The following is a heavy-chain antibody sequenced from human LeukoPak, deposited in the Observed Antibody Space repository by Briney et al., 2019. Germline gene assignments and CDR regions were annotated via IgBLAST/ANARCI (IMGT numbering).Heavy chain of an antibody. Sequence: ASVKVSCKVSGYTLTELSMHWVRQAPGKGLEWMGGFDPEDGETIYAQKFQGRVTMTEDTSTDTAYMELSSLRSEDTAVYYCASRVTGDDAFDIWGQGTMVTVSS. CDR3: ASRVTGDDAFDI. D-gene: IGHD2-21*02. CDR2: FDPEDGET. V-gene: IGHV1-24*01. CDR1: GYTLTELS. J-gene: IGHJ3*02.